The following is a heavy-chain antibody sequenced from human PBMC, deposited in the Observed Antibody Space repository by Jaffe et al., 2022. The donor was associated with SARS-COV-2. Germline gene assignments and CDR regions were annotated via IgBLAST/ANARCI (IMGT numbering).Heavy chain of an antibody. V-gene: IGHV3-49*03. CDR1: GFTFGDYA. J-gene: IGHJ4*02. D-gene: IGHD3-22*01. Sequence: EVQLVESGGGLVQPGRSLRLSCTASGFTFGDYAMSWFRQAPGKGLEWVGFIRSKAYGGTTEYAASVKGRFTISRDDSKSIAYLQMNSLKTEDTAVYYCTRDLKSSGYYYDVEPFDYWGQGTLVTVSS. CDR2: IRSKAYGGTT. CDR3: TRDLKSSGYYYDVEPFDY.